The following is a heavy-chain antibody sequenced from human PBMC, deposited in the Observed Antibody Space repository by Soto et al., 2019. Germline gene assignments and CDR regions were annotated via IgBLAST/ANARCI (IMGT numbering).Heavy chain of an antibody. Sequence: SETLSLTCTVSGGSISSYYRSWIRQPAGKGLEWIGRIYTSGSTNYNPSLKSRVTMSVDTSKNQFSLKLSSVTAADTAVYYCAREALVGATDYYYYGMDVWGQGTTVTVSS. CDR1: GGSISSYY. CDR2: IYTSGST. V-gene: IGHV4-4*07. CDR3: AREALVGATDYYYYGMDV. D-gene: IGHD1-26*01. J-gene: IGHJ6*02.